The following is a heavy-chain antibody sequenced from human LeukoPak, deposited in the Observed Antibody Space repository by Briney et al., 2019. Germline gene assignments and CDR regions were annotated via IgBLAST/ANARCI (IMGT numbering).Heavy chain of an antibody. D-gene: IGHD2-15*01. CDR2: IWYDGSNK. Sequence: GRSLRLSCATSGFTFNRFGMHWVRQAPGKGLEWVAVIWYDGSNKDYADSVKGRFTISRDNSKNTLYLQMSGLRAEDTAVYYCAKEVCNSCYGYLDYWGQGTLVTVSS. J-gene: IGHJ4*02. CDR3: AKEVCNSCYGYLDY. CDR1: GFTFNRFG. V-gene: IGHV3-33*06.